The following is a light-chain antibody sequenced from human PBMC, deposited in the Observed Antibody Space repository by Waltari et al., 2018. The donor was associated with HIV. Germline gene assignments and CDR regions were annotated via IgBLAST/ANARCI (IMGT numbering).Light chain of an antibody. J-gene: IGKJ4*01. V-gene: IGKV1-39*01. CDR3: QQSYSTLT. CDR1: QSISSY. Sequence: DIQMTQSPSSLSASVGDRVTITCRASQSISSYLNWYQQKPWKAPKLLIYAASSLQSGVPSRFSGSGSGTDFTLTISSLQPEDFATYYCQQSYSTLTFGGGTKVEIK. CDR2: AAS.